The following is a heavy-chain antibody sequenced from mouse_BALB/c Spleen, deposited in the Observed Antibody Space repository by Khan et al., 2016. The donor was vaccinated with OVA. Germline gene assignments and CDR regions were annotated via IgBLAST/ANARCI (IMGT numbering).Heavy chain of an antibody. CDR2: ISSGGTT. CDR3: AREAYRYDEYYFDY. D-gene: IGHD2-14*01. V-gene: IGHV5-6-5*01. J-gene: IGHJ2*01. Sequence: EVQVVESGGDLVKPGGSLKLSCAVSGFTFSSYVMSWVRQTPEKRLEWVASISSGGTTAYPDTVKGRFTISRDNARNIMYLQMSSLRSEDTAMYYCAREAYRYDEYYFDYWGQGTTLTVSS. CDR1: GFTFSSYV.